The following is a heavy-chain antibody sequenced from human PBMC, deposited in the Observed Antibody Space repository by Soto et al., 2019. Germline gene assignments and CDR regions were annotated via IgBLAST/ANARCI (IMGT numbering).Heavy chain of an antibody. Sequence: EVQLVESGGGLVQPGGSLRFSCAASGFSFSSYWMTWVRQAPGKGLEWVANIKQDGSEKYYVDSVKGRFTISRDNAKNSLYLQMNSLRAGDTAVFFCATETQGAFDIWGQGTMVTVSS. J-gene: IGHJ3*02. CDR3: ATETQGAFDI. V-gene: IGHV3-7*04. CDR1: GFSFSSYW. CDR2: IKQDGSEK.